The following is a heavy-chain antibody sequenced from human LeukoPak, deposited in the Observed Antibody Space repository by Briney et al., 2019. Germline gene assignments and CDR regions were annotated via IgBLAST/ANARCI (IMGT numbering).Heavy chain of an antibody. Sequence: GGSLRLSCAVSGFTVSNAWMTWFRQAPGKGLEWVGRIKSKADGGTTHYAAPVKGRFTISRDESKNTLYLQMNSLKTEDTAVYYCIMASGWGQGTLVTVSS. V-gene: IGHV3-15*01. CDR3: IMASG. D-gene: IGHD1-26*01. CDR1: GFTVSNAW. CDR2: IKSKADGGTT. J-gene: IGHJ4*02.